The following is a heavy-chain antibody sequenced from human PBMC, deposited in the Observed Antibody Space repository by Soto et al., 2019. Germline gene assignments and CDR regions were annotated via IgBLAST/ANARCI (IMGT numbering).Heavy chain of an antibody. Sequence: PGGSLRLSCAASGFTLSSYAMSWVRQAPGKGLEWVSTISSGGARTYYADSVKGRFTISKDNSKSTLYLQMFSLSAEDTAVYYCGPQCDGGSCSLFDYWGQGTLVTVSS. D-gene: IGHD2-15*01. CDR1: GFTLSSYA. CDR3: GPQCDGGSCSLFDY. CDR2: ISSGGART. V-gene: IGHV3-23*01. J-gene: IGHJ4*02.